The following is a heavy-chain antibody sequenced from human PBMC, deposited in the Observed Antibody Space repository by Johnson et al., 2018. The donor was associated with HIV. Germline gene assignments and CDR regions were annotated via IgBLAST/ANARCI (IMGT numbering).Heavy chain of an antibody. CDR3: ARASDSYCSADCYGDGFQI. V-gene: IGHV3-30*14. D-gene: IGHD2-21*02. Sequence: QVQLVESGGTVVRPGGSLRLSCAASGFTFSSYAMHWVRQAPGKGLEWVAVISYDGSNKYYADSVKGRFTISRDTSKNTLFLQMNSLRAEDTAVYYCARASDSYCSADCYGDGFQISDQGTKVIVSS. J-gene: IGHJ3*02. CDR2: ISYDGSNK. CDR1: GFTFSSYA.